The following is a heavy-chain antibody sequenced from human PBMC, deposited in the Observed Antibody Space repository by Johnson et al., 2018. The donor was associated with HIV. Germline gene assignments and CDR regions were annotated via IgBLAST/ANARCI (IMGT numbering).Heavy chain of an antibody. Sequence: VQLVESGGALVEPGESLRLSCVASGFTFSNAWMHWVRQSTGQGMEWVSVIDTAGDTHYAGSVQGRFTICRDNANKSLYLPINRLSAGDTAVYYCAKDHPISVWGQGTMVTVSS. CDR2: IDTAGDT. J-gene: IGHJ3*01. CDR3: AKDHPISV. CDR1: GFTFSNAW. V-gene: IGHV3-13*01.